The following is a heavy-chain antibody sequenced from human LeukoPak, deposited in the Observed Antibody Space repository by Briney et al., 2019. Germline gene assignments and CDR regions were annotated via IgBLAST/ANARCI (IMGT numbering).Heavy chain of an antibody. V-gene: IGHV3-9*03. D-gene: IGHD5-12*01. CDR2: ISWNSGSI. Sequence: GRSLRLSCAASGFTFDDYAMHWVRQAPGKGLEWVSGISWNSGSIGYADSVKGRITISRDNAKNSLYLQMNSMRAEDMALYYCTTGTLDHSGYAFFDYCGQGNLVTVSS. CDR1: GFTFDDYA. J-gene: IGHJ4*02. CDR3: TTGTLDHSGYAFFDY.